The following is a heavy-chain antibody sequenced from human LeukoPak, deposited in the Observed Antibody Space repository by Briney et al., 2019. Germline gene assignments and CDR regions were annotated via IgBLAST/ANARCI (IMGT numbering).Heavy chain of an antibody. D-gene: IGHD2-15*01. V-gene: IGHV3-23*01. Sequence: PGGSLRLSCAASGFTFSSYAMSWVRQAPGKGLEWVSTISGSAGSTYYADSVKGRFTISRDNSKNTLYLQMNSLRAEDTAVYYCARAPSTDAYCSGGSCYGGNFDYWGQGTLVTVSS. CDR2: ISGSAGST. J-gene: IGHJ4*02. CDR3: ARAPSTDAYCSGGSCYGGNFDY. CDR1: GFTFSSYA.